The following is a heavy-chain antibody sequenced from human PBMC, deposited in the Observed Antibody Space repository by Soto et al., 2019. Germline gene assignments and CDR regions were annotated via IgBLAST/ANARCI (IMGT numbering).Heavy chain of an antibody. Sequence: QVQLVESGGGVVQPGRSLRLSCAASGFTFSSYGMHWVRQAPGKGLEWVAVISYDGSNKYYADSVKGRFTISRDNSKNTLYLQMNSLRAEDTAVYYCAKDGTRTTVTTDWGQGTLVTVSS. CDR2: ISYDGSNK. D-gene: IGHD4-17*01. CDR3: AKDGTRTTVTTD. V-gene: IGHV3-30*18. J-gene: IGHJ4*02. CDR1: GFTFSSYG.